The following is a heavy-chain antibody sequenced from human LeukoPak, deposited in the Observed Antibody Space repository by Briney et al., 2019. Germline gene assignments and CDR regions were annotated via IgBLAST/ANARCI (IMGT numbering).Heavy chain of an antibody. CDR2: IYYSGGT. D-gene: IGHD6-13*01. Sequence: SETLSLTCTVSGGSISSGTYYWGWIRQPPGKGLEWIGSIYYSGGTYYNPSLKSRVTMSVDTSKNQFSLKLSSVTAADTAVYYCARVWRSSSSPYFFDYWGQGTLVTVSS. CDR1: GGSISSGTYY. CDR3: ARVWRSSSSPYFFDY. V-gene: IGHV4-39*01. J-gene: IGHJ4*02.